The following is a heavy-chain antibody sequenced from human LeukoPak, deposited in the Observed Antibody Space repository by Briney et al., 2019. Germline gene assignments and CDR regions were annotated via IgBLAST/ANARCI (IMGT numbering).Heavy chain of an antibody. CDR1: GFTFSTYS. CDR2: ISSRGSST. D-gene: IGHD2-21*01. Sequence: GGSLRLSCTASGFTFSTYSMNWVRQAPGKGLEWVSYISSRGSSTYYADSVKGRFTISRDNAKNSLYLQMNSLRAEDTAVYYCARDLGGDHDYWGQGTLVTVSS. V-gene: IGHV3-48*04. J-gene: IGHJ4*02. CDR3: ARDLGGDHDY.